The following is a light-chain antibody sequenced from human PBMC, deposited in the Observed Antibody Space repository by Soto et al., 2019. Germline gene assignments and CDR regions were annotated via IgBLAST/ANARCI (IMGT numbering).Light chain of an antibody. CDR3: QQYGSTPRT. V-gene: IGKV3-20*01. Sequence: EIVLTQSPGTLSLSPGVRATLSCRASQSVSSSNLAWYQQKPGQAPRLLIYGASSRATGIPDRFSGSGSGTYFTLTISRLASEDFAVYYCQQYGSTPRTFGQGTKVEIK. J-gene: IGKJ1*01. CDR1: QSVSSSN. CDR2: GAS.